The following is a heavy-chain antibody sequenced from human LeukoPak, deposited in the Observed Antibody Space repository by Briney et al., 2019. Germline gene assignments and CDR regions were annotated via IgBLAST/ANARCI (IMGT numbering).Heavy chain of an antibody. D-gene: IGHD4-17*01. CDR1: GFALPHSGGA. J-gene: IGHJ4*02. V-gene: IGHV2-5*01. CDR2: LYGNEDG. CDR3: SHRQNSDYGY. Sequence: SGPTVVHLPQTLTLTCTFSGFALPHSGGAVGWMRQPTGKAPEWLALLYGNEDGRYSPSLQTRFTITKNTSKNQVVLTMTDMDPVDTATYYCSHRQNSDYGYWGQGTLVTVSS.